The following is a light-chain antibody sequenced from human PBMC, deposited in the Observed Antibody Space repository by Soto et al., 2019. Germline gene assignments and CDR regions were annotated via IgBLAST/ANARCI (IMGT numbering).Light chain of an antibody. CDR3: QQYGSSLI. J-gene: IGKJ3*01. CDR2: GAS. Sequence: EIVLTQSPLTLPLSPEERATLFCRASQSVSSSYLAWYQQRLGQAPRLLIYGASNRAPGIPDRFSGSGSGTDFTLTNTRLEPEDFAMYFCQQYGSSLIFGPGTKVDIK. CDR1: QSVSSSY. V-gene: IGKV3-20*01.